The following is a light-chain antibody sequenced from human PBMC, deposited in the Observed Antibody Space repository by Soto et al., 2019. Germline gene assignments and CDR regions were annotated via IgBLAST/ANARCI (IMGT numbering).Light chain of an antibody. Sequence: QSALTQPPSVSAAPGQRVTISCFGSGSNIGNNFVSWYQQFPGTSPKLLIYDNNKRPSGIPGRFSGSKSGTSATLDITGLQTGDEADYYCGTWDNSLDAYVFGAGTEVTVL. CDR2: DNN. J-gene: IGLJ1*01. CDR3: GTWDNSLDAYV. CDR1: GSNIGNNF. V-gene: IGLV1-51*01.